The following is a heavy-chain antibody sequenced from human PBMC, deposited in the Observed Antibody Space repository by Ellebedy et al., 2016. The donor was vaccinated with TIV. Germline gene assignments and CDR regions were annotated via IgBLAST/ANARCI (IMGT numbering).Heavy chain of an antibody. CDR3: SVWFDP. CDR1: GLTFSNAW. CDR2: IKSKTDGGTT. V-gene: IGHV3-15*01. Sequence: GESLKISXAASGLTFSNAWMSWVRQAPGKGLEWVGRIKSKTDGGTTDYAAPVKGRFTISRDDSENTLYLQMNSLKTEDTAVYYCSVWFDPWGQGTLVTVSS. J-gene: IGHJ5*02.